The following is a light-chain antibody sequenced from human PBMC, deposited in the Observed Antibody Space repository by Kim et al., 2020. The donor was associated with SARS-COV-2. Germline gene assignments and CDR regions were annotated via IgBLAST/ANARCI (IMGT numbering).Light chain of an antibody. CDR3: LQDYNYPYT. CDR2: SAS. Sequence: SVGGTVASACRASQGIRNELGWYQQKPGRAPKLLIYSASSLQSGVPSRFSGSGSGTDFTLTISSLQPEDFATYYCLQDYNYPYTFGQGTKLEI. V-gene: IGKV1-6*01. J-gene: IGKJ2*01. CDR1: QGIRNE.